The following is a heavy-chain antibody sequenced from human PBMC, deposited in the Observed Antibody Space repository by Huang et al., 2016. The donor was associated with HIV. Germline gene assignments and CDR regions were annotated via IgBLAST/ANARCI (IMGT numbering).Heavy chain of an antibody. V-gene: IGHV3-21*02. CDR3: ARNQWLDY. CDR1: GFNFNSYT. D-gene: IGHD6-19*01. J-gene: IGHJ4*02. CDR2: ISSDTDHI. Sequence: EVQLVESGGGLVKRGGSLRLSCSASGFNFNSYTMNWVRQAPGKGLEGVSSISSDTDHIDYTDSGKGRFTISRDDAKKSLYLHMNGLRADDTAVYYCARNQWLDYWGQGTLVTVS.